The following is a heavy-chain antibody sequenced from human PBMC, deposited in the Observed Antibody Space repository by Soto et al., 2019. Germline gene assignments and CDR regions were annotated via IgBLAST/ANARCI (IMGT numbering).Heavy chain of an antibody. V-gene: IGHV4-38-2*01. D-gene: IGHD4-17*01. CDR2: IYHSGST. CDR1: GYSISSGYY. CDR3: ARADHYGDSRFDY. Sequence: SETLSLTCAVSGYSISSGYYWGWIRQPPGKGLEWIGSIYHSGSTYCNPSLKSRVTISVDTSKNQFSLKLSSVTAADTAVYYCARADHYGDSRFDYWGQGTLVTVSS. J-gene: IGHJ4*02.